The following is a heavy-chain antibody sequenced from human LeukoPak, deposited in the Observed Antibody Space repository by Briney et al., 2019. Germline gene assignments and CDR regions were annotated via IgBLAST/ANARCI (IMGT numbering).Heavy chain of an antibody. CDR1: GGSISSGDYY. J-gene: IGHJ3*02. CDR2: IYYSGST. CDR3: ARSFPTSYYPDAFDI. D-gene: IGHD3-10*01. V-gene: IGHV4-30-4*01. Sequence: PSETLSLTFTVSGGSISSGDYYWSWIRQPPGKGLEWIGYIYYSGSTYYNPSLKSRVTISVDTSKNQFSLKLSSVTAADTAVYYCARSFPTSYYPDAFDIWGQGTMVTVSS.